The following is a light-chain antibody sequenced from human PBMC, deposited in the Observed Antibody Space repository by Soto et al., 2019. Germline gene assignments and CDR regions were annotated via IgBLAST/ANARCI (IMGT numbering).Light chain of an antibody. CDR2: YDD. J-gene: IGLJ3*02. CDR1: TSNIGKNT. V-gene: IGLV1-36*01. Sequence: QSVLTQPPSVSAGPGQRVTISCSGSTSNIGKNTVNWYQQLPGEAPKLFIYYDDLLASGVSDRFSGSKSGTSASLAISGLQSEDEAEYYCGAWDDTLNGWVFGGGTKLTVL. CDR3: GAWDDTLNGWV.